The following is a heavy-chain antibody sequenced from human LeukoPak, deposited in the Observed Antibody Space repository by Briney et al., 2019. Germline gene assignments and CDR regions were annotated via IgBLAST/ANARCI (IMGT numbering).Heavy chain of an antibody. CDR1: GDSITSFY. CDR3: ARTLVVVTAYYFDY. Sequence: SETLSLTCTVSGDSITSFYWTWIRQHPGKGLEWIGYIYYSGSTNYNPSLKSRVTISVDTSKNQFSLKLSSVTAADTAVYYCARTLVVVTAYYFDYWGQGTLVTVSS. CDR2: IYYSGST. J-gene: IGHJ4*02. V-gene: IGHV4-59*08. D-gene: IGHD2-21*02.